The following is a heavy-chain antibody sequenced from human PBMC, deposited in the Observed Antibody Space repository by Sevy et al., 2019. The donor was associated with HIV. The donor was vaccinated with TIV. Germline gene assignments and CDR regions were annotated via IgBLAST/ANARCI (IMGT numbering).Heavy chain of an antibody. J-gene: IGHJ4*02. V-gene: IGHV3-7*01. CDR1: GFTFTDYF. D-gene: IGHD3-16*01. CDR2: IDQDGSQK. Sequence: GGSLRLSCAASGFTFTDYFMGWVRQAPGKGLEWVADIDQDGSQKNYVDSVKGRFTISRDNAKNSVYLQLNRLRVDDTAVYYCTRELGPGDYWGQGTLVTVSS. CDR3: TRELGPGDY.